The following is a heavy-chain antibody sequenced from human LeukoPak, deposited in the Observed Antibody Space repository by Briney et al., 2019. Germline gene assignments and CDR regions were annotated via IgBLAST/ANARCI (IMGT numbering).Heavy chain of an antibody. CDR1: GFTFSTYA. D-gene: IGHD3-22*01. J-gene: IGHJ4*02. Sequence: GGSLGLSCAASGFTFSTYAGSWVRQPPGKGLEWVSTINGSGDSTYYADSVKGRFTISRDNSKDTLYLQMSSVRVDDTAVYYCARDRGRYYDSRGFYWGYYFDSWGQGILVTVST. CDR2: INGSGDST. CDR3: ARDRGRYYDSRGFYWGYYFDS. V-gene: IGHV3-23*01.